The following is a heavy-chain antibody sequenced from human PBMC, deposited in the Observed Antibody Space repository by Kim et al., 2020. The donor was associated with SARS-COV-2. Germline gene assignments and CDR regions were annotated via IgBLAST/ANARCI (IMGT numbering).Heavy chain of an antibody. CDR3: AREVPFGQQLVRDVGGYFDY. D-gene: IGHD6-6*01. CDR1: GGTFSSYA. J-gene: IGHJ4*02. CDR2: IIPIFVTS. V-gene: IGHV1-69*13. Sequence: SVKVSCKASGGTFSSYAISWVRQAPGQGLYLMLWIIPIFVTSNYSHNSHYRVTITADESTSTAYMELSSLRSEDTAVYYCAREVPFGQQLVRDVGGYFDYWGQGTLV.